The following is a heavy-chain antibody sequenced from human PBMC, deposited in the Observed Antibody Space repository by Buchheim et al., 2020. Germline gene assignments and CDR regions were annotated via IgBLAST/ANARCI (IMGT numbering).Heavy chain of an antibody. CDR2: INSDGSST. CDR3: ARDPLLNGGTLDY. V-gene: IGHV3-74*01. D-gene: IGHD1-1*01. CDR1: GFTFSDLW. J-gene: IGHJ4*02. Sequence: VQLVESGGGLVQPGGSLRPSCAASGFTFSDLWMHWVRQTPGKGLMWVSRINSDGSSTIYGESVKGRFTVSRDNAKNTLYLQMNSLRAEDTGVYYCARDPLLNGGTLDYWGQGT.